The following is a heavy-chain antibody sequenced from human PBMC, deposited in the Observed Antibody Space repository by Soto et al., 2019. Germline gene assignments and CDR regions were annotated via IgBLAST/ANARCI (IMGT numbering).Heavy chain of an antibody. CDR2: ISGSGSST. V-gene: IGHV3-23*01. D-gene: IGHD3-22*01. J-gene: IGHJ3*02. CDR1: GFTFSSYD. Sequence: GGSLRLSCAVSGFTFSSYDMSWVRQAPGKGLEWVSDISGSGSSTYYADSVKGRFTISRDNSKNTLYLQMNSLRAEDTAVYYCAKDSLAYYYDSSAFDIWGQGTMVTVSS. CDR3: AKDSLAYYYDSSAFDI.